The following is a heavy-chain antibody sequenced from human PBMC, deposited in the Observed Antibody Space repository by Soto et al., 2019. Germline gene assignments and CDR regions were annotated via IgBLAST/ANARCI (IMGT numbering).Heavy chain of an antibody. CDR2: ISYDGSNK. V-gene: IGHV3-30*18. Sequence: QMQLVESGGGVVQPGRSLRLSCAASGFTFSSYGMHWVRQAPGKGLEWVAVISYDGSNKYYADSVKGRFTISRDNSKNTLYLQMNSLRAEDTAVYYCAKSGSAYYYYYYMDVWGKGTTVTVSS. D-gene: IGHD3-10*01. J-gene: IGHJ6*03. CDR3: AKSGSAYYYYYYMDV. CDR1: GFTFSSYG.